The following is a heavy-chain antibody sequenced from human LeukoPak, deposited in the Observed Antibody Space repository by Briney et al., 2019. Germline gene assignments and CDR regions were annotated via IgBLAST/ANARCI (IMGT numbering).Heavy chain of an antibody. J-gene: IGHJ6*02. Sequence: GCSVKVSCKASGGTFNTYAITWVRQAPGQGLEWMGRIITTLVGADSAQKFQDRVTISADRSTSTVYMELSSLRSEDTAIYYCARFPVRGYTYGSVIHHMDVWGQGTTVTVCS. CDR2: IITTLVGA. CDR3: ARFPVRGYTYGSVIHHMDV. V-gene: IGHV1-69*04. D-gene: IGHD5-18*01. CDR1: GGTFNTYA.